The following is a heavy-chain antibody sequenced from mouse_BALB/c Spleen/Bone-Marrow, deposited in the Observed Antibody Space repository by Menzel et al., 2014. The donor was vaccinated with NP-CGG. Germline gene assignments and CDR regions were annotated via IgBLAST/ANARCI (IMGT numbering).Heavy chain of an antibody. D-gene: IGHD2-4*01. V-gene: IGHV1-69*01. CDR2: IDTSDSYT. CDR3: ARSYYDYDRAWFAY. CDR1: GYTFTDYW. Sequence: VQLVESGAELVMPGASVKMSCKASGYTFTDYWMHWVKQRPGQGLEWIGAIDTSDSYTSYNQKFKGKATLTADKSSSTAYMQLSSLTSEDSVVYYCARSYYDYDRAWFAYWGQGTLVTVSA. J-gene: IGHJ3*01.